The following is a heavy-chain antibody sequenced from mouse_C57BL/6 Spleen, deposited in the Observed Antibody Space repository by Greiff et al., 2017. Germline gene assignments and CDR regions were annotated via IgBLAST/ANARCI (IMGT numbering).Heavy chain of an antibody. CDR1: GFSLTSYG. J-gene: IGHJ3*01. V-gene: IGHV2-5*01. D-gene: IGHD2-4*01. CDR3: AKTGDYDDDVAWFAY. Sequence: VQLVESGPGLVQPSQSLSITCTVSGFSLTSYGVHWVRQSPGKGLEWLGVIWRGGSTDYNAAFMSRLRITKDNSKSQVFFKMNSLQADDTAIYYCAKTGDYDDDVAWFAYWGQGTLVTVSA. CDR2: IWRGGST.